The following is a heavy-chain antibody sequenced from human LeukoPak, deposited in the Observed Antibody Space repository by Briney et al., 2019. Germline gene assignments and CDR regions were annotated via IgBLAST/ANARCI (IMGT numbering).Heavy chain of an antibody. CDR1: GYTFTSYG. D-gene: IGHD3-9*01. J-gene: IGHJ5*02. Sequence: ASVKVSCKASGYTFTSYGISWVRQAPGQGLEWMGWISAYNGNTNYAQKLQGRVTMTTDTSTSTAYKELRSLRSDDTAVYYCARGRLRYFDSYNWFDPWGQGTLVTVSS. CDR2: ISAYNGNT. CDR3: ARGRLRYFDSYNWFDP. V-gene: IGHV1-18*01.